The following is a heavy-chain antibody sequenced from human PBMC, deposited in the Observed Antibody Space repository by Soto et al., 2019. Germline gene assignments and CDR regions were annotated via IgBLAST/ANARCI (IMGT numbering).Heavy chain of an antibody. J-gene: IGHJ6*02. CDR2: FSPIFGTA. Sequence: QVQLVQSGVRVRSLGPPGRAPAKLLEATFATMPLTGGRRPPGKGLDWRGGFSPIFGTANYPQKFQGRVTITADKSTSTAYMELSSLRSEDTAVYYCASPTREWLPPARDYYYGMDVWGQGTTVTVSS. V-gene: IGHV1-69*06. CDR3: ASPTREWLPPARDYYYGMDV. CDR1: EATFATMP. D-gene: IGHD3-3*01.